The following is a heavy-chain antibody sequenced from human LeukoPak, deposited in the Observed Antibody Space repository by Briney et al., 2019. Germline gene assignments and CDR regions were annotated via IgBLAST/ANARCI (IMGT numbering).Heavy chain of an antibody. J-gene: IGHJ4*02. CDR3: ARDSGDGYKTAFDY. V-gene: IGHV3-21*01. D-gene: IGHD5-24*01. CDR1: GFTFRDYR. Sequence: GGSLRLSCETSGFTFRDYRMNWVRQAPGKGLEWVSSISSGSSFIYYADSVKGRFTISRDNAKNSLCLQMSSLRAEDTAVYYCARDSGDGYKTAFDYWGQGTLVTVSS. CDR2: ISSGSSFI.